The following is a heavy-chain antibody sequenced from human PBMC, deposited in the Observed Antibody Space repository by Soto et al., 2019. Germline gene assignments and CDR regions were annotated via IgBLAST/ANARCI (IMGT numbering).Heavy chain of an antibody. CDR1: GGTFSNYA. D-gene: IGHD6-19*01. Sequence: QVQLVQSGAEVKKPGSSVKVSCKVSGGTFSNYAIDWVRLAPGHGLEWMGGIVPIFGTTYYTQTFQGRATIIADHSXPXPYLEMSSLRSEDTAIYYCARVEAVAGLYTYHGSDVWGQGTAVTVSS. J-gene: IGHJ6*02. V-gene: IGHV1-69*12. CDR3: ARVEAVAGLYTYHGSDV. CDR2: IVPIFGTT.